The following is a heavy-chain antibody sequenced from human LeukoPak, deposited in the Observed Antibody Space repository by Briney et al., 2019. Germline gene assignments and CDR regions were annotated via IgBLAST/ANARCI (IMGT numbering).Heavy chain of an antibody. D-gene: IGHD3-3*01. J-gene: IGHJ3*02. CDR1: GASISSYY. CDR3: ARDWFWSGYEDAFDI. Sequence: TSETLSLTCTVSGASISSYYWNWIRQPPGKRLEWIGRIYTSGSTNYNPSLKSRVTMSVDTSKNQFSLKLSSVTAADTAVYYCARDWFWSGYEDAFDIWGQGTMVTVSS. V-gene: IGHV4-4*07. CDR2: IYTSGST.